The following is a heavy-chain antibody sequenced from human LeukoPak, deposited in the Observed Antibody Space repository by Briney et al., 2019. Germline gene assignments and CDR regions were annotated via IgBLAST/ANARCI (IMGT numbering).Heavy chain of an antibody. Sequence: ASVKVSCKASGGTFSSYAISWVRQAPRQGLEWMGGIIPIFGTANYAQKFQGRVTITADESTSTAYMELSSLRSEDTAVYYCARGDGGDYYYGMDVWGQGTTVTVSS. D-gene: IGHD5-24*01. CDR2: IIPIFGTA. J-gene: IGHJ6*02. CDR3: ARGDGGDYYYGMDV. CDR1: GGTFSSYA. V-gene: IGHV1-69*13.